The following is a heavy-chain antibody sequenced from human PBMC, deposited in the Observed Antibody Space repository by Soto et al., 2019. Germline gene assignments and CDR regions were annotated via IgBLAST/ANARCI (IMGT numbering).Heavy chain of an antibody. Sequence: GASVKVSCKASGYTFTSYGISWVRQAPGQGLEWMGWISAYNGNTNYAQKLQGRVTMTTDTSTSTAYMELRSLRSYDLVVYYCARGTRLYYYDSSGYYNDYWGQGTLVTVS. CDR2: ISAYNGNT. D-gene: IGHD3-22*01. CDR3: ARGTRLYYYDSSGYYNDY. V-gene: IGHV1-18*03. CDR1: GYTFTSYG. J-gene: IGHJ4*02.